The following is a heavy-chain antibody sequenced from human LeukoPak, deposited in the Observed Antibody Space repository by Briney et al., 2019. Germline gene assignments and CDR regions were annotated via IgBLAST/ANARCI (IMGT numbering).Heavy chain of an antibody. Sequence: TGGSLRLSCAASGFTFSSYAMHSVRQAPGKGLEWAAVISYDGSNKYYADSVKGRFTISRDNSKNTLYLQMNSLRAEDTAVYYCEGVRGVRGFYFDYWGQGTLVTVSS. D-gene: IGHD3-10*01. J-gene: IGHJ4*02. V-gene: IGHV3-30*04. CDR3: EGVRGVRGFYFDY. CDR1: GFTFSSYA. CDR2: ISYDGSNK.